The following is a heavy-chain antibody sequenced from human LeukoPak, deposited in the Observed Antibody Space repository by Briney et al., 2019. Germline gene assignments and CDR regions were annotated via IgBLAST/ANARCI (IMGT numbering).Heavy chain of an antibody. CDR1: GGSISSSSYY. J-gene: IGHJ5*02. CDR2: IYYSGST. CDR3: ARGYNWFDP. V-gene: IGHV4-39*07. Sequence: SETLSLTCTVSGGSISSSSYYWGWIRQPPGTGLGWIGSIYYSGSTYYNPSLKSRVTISVDTSKNQFSLKLSSVTAADTAVYYCARGYNWFDPWGQGTLVTVSS.